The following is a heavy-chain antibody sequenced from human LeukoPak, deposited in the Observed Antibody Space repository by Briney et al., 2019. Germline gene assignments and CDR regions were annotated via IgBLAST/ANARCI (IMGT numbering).Heavy chain of an antibody. J-gene: IGHJ3*01. D-gene: IGHD2-15*01. CDR2: IWYDGSNK. CDR3: ASGHSHQDIVVVVAATPRL. V-gene: IGHV3-33*01. Sequence: GRSLRLSCAASGFTFSSYGMHWVRQAPGKGLEWVAVIWYDGSNKYYADSVKGRFTISRDNSKNTLYLQMNSLRAEDTAVYYCASGHSHQDIVVVVAATPRLWGQGTMVTVSS. CDR1: GFTFSSYG.